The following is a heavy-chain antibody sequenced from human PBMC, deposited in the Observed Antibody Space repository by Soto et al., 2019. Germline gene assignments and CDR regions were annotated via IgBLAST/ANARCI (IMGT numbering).Heavy chain of an antibody. CDR3: VKEGSGWDSRGSFDF. J-gene: IGHJ3*01. CDR2: ISGTGGSA. D-gene: IGHD6-19*01. Sequence: GGSLRLSCAASGLTFSNYGMNWVRQAPGKGLEWVGGISGTGGSAYHADSVKGRLTISRDNSKNTLYLQMNSLRAEDTAIYHCVKEGSGWDSRGSFDFWGRGTMVTVSS. V-gene: IGHV3-23*01. CDR1: GLTFSNYG.